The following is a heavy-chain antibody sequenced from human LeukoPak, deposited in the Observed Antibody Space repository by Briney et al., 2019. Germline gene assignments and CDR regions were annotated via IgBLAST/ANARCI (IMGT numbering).Heavy chain of an antibody. D-gene: IGHD2-15*01. CDR1: GFTFDDYG. CDR2: INWNGGST. CDR3: ARLAHGFKGYYFDY. J-gene: IGHJ4*02. V-gene: IGHV3-20*04. Sequence: GGSLRLSCAASGFTFDDYGMSWVRQAPGKGLEWVSGINWNGGSTGYADSVKGRFTISRDNVKNSLYLQMNSLRAEDTALYYCARLAHGFKGYYFDYWGQGTLVTVSS.